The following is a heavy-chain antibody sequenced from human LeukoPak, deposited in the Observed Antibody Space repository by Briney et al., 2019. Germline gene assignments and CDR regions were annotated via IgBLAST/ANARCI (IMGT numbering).Heavy chain of an antibody. CDR1: GFTFSSYG. CDR2: ISGSGGST. D-gene: IGHD3-10*01. J-gene: IGHJ4*02. V-gene: IGHV3-23*01. CDR3: AKGAHYFGSGSFRRGHYFDS. Sequence: RPGGSLRLSCAASGFTFSSYGMSWVRQAPGKGLEWVSAISGSGGSTYYADSVKGRFTISRDNSKNTLYLQMNSLRAEDTAVYYCAKGAHYFGSGSFRRGHYFDSWGQGTLVTVSS.